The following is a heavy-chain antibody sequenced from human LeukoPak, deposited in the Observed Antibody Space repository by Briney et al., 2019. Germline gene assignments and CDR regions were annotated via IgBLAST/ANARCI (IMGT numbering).Heavy chain of an antibody. V-gene: IGHV4-59*01. CDR2: NDDSRHP. CDR1: RGSISSYY. D-gene: IGHD5-18*01. J-gene: IGHJ4*02. Sequence: SETLSLTCTVSRGSISSYYGSWIGQPPGQGLEWIGYNDDSRHPNSHPSRRSRVAMSVDTSKNEFSLKLSSVTAADTAVYFCARDKQRSYGRYFDHWGQGTLVTVSS. CDR3: ARDKQRSYGRYFDH.